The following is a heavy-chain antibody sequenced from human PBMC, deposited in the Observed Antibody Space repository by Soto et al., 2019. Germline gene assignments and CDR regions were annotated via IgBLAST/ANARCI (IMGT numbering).Heavy chain of an antibody. Sequence: EVQLVESGGGLVQPGGSLRLSCAASGFTFSRYWMSWVRQAPGKGLEWVANIKQDRSEKYYVDSVKGRFTISRDNAKNSVSMQMNSLRAEDTAVYFCASGFHDSGITLDHIWGQGTLVTVSS. CDR3: ASGFHDSGITLDHI. CDR2: IKQDRSEK. V-gene: IGHV3-7*03. J-gene: IGHJ4*02. D-gene: IGHD3-10*01. CDR1: GFTFSRYW.